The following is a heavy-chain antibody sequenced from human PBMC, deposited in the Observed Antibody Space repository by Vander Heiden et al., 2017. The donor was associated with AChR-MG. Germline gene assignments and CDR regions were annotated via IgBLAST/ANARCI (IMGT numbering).Heavy chain of an antibody. CDR3: ARSYDSSGRYFDY. V-gene: IGHV5-51*01. CDR1: GSSFSSYW. J-gene: IGHJ4*02. D-gene: IGHD3-22*01. CDR2: IYPGDSDT. Sequence: EVQLVQSGAEVKEAGESLRISCKGSGSSFSSYWIGWVRQTPGKGLEWMGSIYPGDSDTRYSPAFQGQVTISADKSSTTAYLQWSSLKASDAAMYYCARSYDSSGRYFDYWGQGTLVTVSS.